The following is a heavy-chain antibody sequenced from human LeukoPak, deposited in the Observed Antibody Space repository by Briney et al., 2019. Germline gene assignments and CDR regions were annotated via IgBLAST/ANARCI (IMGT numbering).Heavy chain of an antibody. Sequence: GGSLRLSCAASGFTFSSYAMHWVRQAPGKGLEYVSAISSNGGSTYYANSVKGRFTISRDNSKNTLYLQMGSLRAEDMAVYYCARGTAMVTDRLDYWGQGTLVTVSS. J-gene: IGHJ4*02. CDR3: ARGTAMVTDRLDY. CDR1: GFTFSSYA. V-gene: IGHV3-64*01. D-gene: IGHD5-18*01. CDR2: ISSNGGST.